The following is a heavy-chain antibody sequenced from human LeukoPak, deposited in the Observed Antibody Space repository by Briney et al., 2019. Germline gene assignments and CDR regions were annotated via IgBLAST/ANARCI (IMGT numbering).Heavy chain of an antibody. CDR3: ARGRRQLYYFDY. D-gene: IGHD1-1*01. CDR2: IYTSGST. Sequence: PSETLSLTCTISGGSISSYYWTWIRQPAGKGLEWIGRIYTSGSTNYNPSLKSRVTMSVDTSKNQFSLTLSSVTAADTAVYYCARGRRQLYYFDYWGQETLVTVSS. CDR1: GGSISSYY. J-gene: IGHJ4*02. V-gene: IGHV4-4*07.